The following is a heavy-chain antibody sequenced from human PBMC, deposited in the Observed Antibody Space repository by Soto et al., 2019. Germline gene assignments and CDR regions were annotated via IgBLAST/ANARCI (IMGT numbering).Heavy chain of an antibody. CDR3: AREGVPGVTYYYGMDV. Sequence: GGSLRLSCAASGFTFSSYDMHWVRQATGKGLEWVSAIGTAGDTYYPGSVKGRFTISRENAKNSLYLQMNSLRAEDTAVYYCAREGVPGVTYYYGMDVWGQGTTVTVSS. D-gene: IGHD2-2*01. V-gene: IGHV3-13*01. CDR1: GFTFSSYD. J-gene: IGHJ6*02. CDR2: IGTAGDT.